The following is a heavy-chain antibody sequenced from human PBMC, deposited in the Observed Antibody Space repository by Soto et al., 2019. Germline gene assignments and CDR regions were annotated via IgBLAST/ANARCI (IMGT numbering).Heavy chain of an antibody. Sequence: EVQLVQSGAEVKKPGESLRISCEATGYSFSDYWITWVRQMPGKGLEWMGRIDPSDSYTNYSPSLQGHVTISADKSISTAYLQWSSLKASDTAMYYCARPIAVSGTGYYYFDVWGQGTLVTVYS. CDR2: IDPSDSYT. V-gene: IGHV5-10-1*01. CDR1: GYSFSDYW. CDR3: ARPIAVSGTGYYYFDV. J-gene: IGHJ4*02. D-gene: IGHD6-19*01.